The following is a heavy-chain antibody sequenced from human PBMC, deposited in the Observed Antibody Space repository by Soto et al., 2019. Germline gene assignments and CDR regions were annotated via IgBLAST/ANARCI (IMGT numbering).Heavy chain of an antibody. V-gene: IGHV4-30-4*01. CDR1: GDSVSSVGFH. Sequence: SETLSLTCSVSGDSVSSVGFHWAWLRRPPGKGLEWIGYIYNGGSTYYRPSLESRMHMPLDATRNHYSLRLTSVTAADTAVYFCARAPVGLDTISYFDYWGQGKLVTVS. CDR2: IYNGGST. D-gene: IGHD3-3*01. J-gene: IGHJ4*02. CDR3: ARAPVGLDTISYFDY.